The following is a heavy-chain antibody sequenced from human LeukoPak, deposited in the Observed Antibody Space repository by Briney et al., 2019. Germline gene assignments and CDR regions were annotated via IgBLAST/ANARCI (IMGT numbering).Heavy chain of an antibody. CDR3: ARHAGGISATGTRPFDY. V-gene: IGHV4-39*01. CDR2: IYYSGST. J-gene: IGHJ4*02. Sequence: SETLSLTCTVSGASFSSSTYYWGWVRQPPGTGLEWIGSIYYSGSTYYNPSLKSRVTMSVDTSKNQFSLKLSSVTAADTAVYYCARHAGGISATGTRPFDYWGQGTLVTVSS. CDR1: GASFSSSTYY. D-gene: IGHD6-13*01.